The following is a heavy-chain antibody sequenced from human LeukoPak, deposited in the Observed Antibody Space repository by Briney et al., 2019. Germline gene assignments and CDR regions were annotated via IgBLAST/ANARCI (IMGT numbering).Heavy chain of an antibody. CDR3: ARDPVVPDWGLYYMDV. V-gene: IGHV1-46*01. CDR2: INPGGGST. D-gene: IGHD2-2*01. Sequence: GASVKVSCKASGYTFTGYYMHWVRQAPGQGLEWMGIINPGGGSTSYAQKFQGRVTMTRDMSTSTVYMELSSLRSEDTAMYYCARDPVVPDWGLYYMDVWGKGTTVTVSS. CDR1: GYTFTGYY. J-gene: IGHJ6*03.